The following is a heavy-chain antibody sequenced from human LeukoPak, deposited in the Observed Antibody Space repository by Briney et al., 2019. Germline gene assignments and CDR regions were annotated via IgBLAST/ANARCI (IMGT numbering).Heavy chain of an antibody. D-gene: IGHD3-16*01. Sequence: SETLSLTCTVSDYSISSGYYWGWIRQPPGKGLEWIGSIYHSGSTYYNPSLKSRVTISVDTSKNQFSLKLSSVTAADTAVYYCARVPVTDYVWGSSLRAFDIWGQGTMVTVSS. J-gene: IGHJ3*02. V-gene: IGHV4-38-2*02. CDR1: DYSISSGYY. CDR3: ARVPVTDYVWGSSLRAFDI. CDR2: IYHSGST.